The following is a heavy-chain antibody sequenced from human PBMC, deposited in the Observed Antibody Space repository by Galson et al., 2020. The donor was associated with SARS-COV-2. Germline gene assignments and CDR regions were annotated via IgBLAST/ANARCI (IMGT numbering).Heavy chain of an antibody. CDR2: ISGSGGNT. D-gene: IGHD2-15*01. V-gene: IGHV3-23*01. CDR1: GFTFSSYA. Sequence: GGSLRLSCAASGFTFSSYAMNWVRQAPGKGLEWVSTISGSGGNTYYADSVKGRFTISRDNSRNTLYLQMNSLRAEDTAVYYCAKDSCRFGSCYSDFDFWGQGTLVTVSS. J-gene: IGHJ4*02. CDR3: AKDSCRFGSCYSDFDF.